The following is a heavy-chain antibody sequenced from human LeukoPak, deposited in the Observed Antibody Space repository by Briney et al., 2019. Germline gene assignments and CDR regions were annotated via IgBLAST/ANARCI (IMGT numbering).Heavy chain of an antibody. V-gene: IGHV3-9*01. Sequence: GGSLRLSCAASGFTFDDYAMHWVRQAPGKGLEWVSGISWNSGSIGYADSVKGRFTISRDNAKNSLYLQMNSLRAEDTALYYCAKGPFDYGERAEYYQHWGQGTLVTVSS. CDR2: ISWNSGSI. D-gene: IGHD4-17*01. CDR1: GFTFDDYA. J-gene: IGHJ1*01. CDR3: AKGPFDYGERAEYYQH.